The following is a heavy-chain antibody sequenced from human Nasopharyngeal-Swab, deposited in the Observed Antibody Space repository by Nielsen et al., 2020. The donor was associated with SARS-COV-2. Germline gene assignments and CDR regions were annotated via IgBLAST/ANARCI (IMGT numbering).Heavy chain of an antibody. CDR2: IKQDGSDK. V-gene: IGHV3-7*01. J-gene: IGHJ4*02. CDR1: GFTFSNYW. Sequence: GGSLRLSCAASGFTFSNYWMTWVRQAPGKGLEWVGNIKQDGSDKSYVDSVKGRFTISRNNAKNSLDLQMNSLRAEDTAVYYCAREPGYDSSGYALGYWGQGTLVTVSS. CDR3: AREPGYDSSGYALGY. D-gene: IGHD3-22*01.